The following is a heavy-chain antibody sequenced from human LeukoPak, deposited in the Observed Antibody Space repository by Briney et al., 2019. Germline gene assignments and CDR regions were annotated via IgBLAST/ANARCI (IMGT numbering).Heavy chain of an antibody. D-gene: IGHD1-26*01. J-gene: IGHJ1*01. CDR3: ATDYSGRGATGF. Sequence: ASVKVSCKVSEYTLTELSMHWVRQAPGKGLEWMGGFDPEDGETIYAQKFQGRVTMTEDTSTDTAYMELSSLRSEDTAVYYCATDYSGRGATGFWGQGTLVTVSS. CDR1: EYTLTELS. V-gene: IGHV1-24*01. CDR2: FDPEDGET.